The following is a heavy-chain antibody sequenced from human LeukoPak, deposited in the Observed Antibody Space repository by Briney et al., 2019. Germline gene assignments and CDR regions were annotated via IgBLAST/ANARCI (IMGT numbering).Heavy chain of an antibody. CDR1: GFTFNNYG. V-gene: IGHV3-30*03. Sequence: GMSLRLSCAASGFTFNNYGMHWVRQAPGKGLERVAVISYDGSNKYYADSVKGRFTLSRDNSQKTLYIQMNSLRDQNTPLYYCARDMEWELLRGGDAFDIWGQGTMVTVSS. D-gene: IGHD1-26*01. CDR2: ISYDGSNK. J-gene: IGHJ3*02. CDR3: ARDMEWELLRGGDAFDI.